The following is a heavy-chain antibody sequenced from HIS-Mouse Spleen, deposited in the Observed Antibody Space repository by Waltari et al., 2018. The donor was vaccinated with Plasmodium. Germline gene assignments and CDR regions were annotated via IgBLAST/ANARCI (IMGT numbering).Heavy chain of an antibody. V-gene: IGHV3-7*01. CDR3: ASSWYWYFDL. CDR2: IKQDGSEK. J-gene: IGHJ2*01. Sequence: EVQLVESGGGLVQPGGSLRPSCAASGFTCSSYWMSWVRQAQGKGLEWVANIKQDGSEKYYVDSVKGRFTISRDNAKNSLYLQMNSLRAEDTAVYYCASSWYWYFDLWGRGTLVTVSS. CDR1: GFTCSSYW. D-gene: IGHD6-13*01.